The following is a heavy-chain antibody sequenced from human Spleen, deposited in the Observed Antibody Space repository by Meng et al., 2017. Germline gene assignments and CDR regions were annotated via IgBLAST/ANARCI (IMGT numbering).Heavy chain of an antibody. J-gene: IGHJ4*02. D-gene: IGHD6-13*01. V-gene: IGHV1-2*06. CDR2: IDPKNGDT. CDR1: GYNFPDYY. Sequence: SVKVSCKPSGYNFPDYYIHWVRQAPGQGLEWMGRIDPKNGDTHYSQKFQGRVTRTGDTSISTAYMELSGLRSDDTAVYYCARDEDISAAGKLFGDYWGQGTLVTVSS. CDR3: ARDEDISAAGKLFGDY.